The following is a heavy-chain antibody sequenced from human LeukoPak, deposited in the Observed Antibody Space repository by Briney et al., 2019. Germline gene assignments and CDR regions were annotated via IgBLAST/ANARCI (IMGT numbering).Heavy chain of an antibody. D-gene: IGHD1-26*01. J-gene: IGHJ3*02. CDR1: GYTFTGYY. Sequence: ASVKVSCKASGYTFTGYYMHWVRQAPGQGLEWMGWINPNSGVTNYAQKFQGRVTMTRDTSISTAYMELSRLRSDDTAVYYCARATTVRVISAFDMWGQGTMVTVSS. CDR3: ARATTVRVISAFDM. V-gene: IGHV1-2*02. CDR2: INPNSGVT.